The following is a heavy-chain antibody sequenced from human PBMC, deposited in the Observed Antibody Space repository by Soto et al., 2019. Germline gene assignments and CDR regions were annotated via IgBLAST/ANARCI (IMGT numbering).Heavy chain of an antibody. Sequence: QSQTLSLTCAISGDSVSSNSAAWNWIRQSPSRGLEWLGRTYYRSKWYNDYAVSVKSRITINPDTSKNQFSLQLNSVTPEDTAVYYCARDRLNYNWNYRTEDYFDYWGQGTLVTVSS. J-gene: IGHJ4*02. CDR2: TYYRSKWYN. CDR1: GDSVSSNSAA. V-gene: IGHV6-1*01. CDR3: ARDRLNYNWNYRTEDYFDY. D-gene: IGHD1-7*01.